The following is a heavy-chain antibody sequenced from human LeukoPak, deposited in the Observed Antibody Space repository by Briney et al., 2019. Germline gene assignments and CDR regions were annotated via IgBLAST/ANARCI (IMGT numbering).Heavy chain of an antibody. V-gene: IGHV4-59*01. CDR3: ARSMVRGLIIVPPFDY. D-gene: IGHD3-10*01. J-gene: IGHJ4*02. CDR1: GGSPRSYT. Sequence: SETLSLTCTVSGGSPRSYTWRWIRQPPGRGLWGIVDIYYSGSTNYNPSLKSRVTMSVDTSKNQFSLKLSSVTAADTAVYYCARSMVRGLIIVPPFDYWGQGTLVTVSS. CDR2: IYYSGST.